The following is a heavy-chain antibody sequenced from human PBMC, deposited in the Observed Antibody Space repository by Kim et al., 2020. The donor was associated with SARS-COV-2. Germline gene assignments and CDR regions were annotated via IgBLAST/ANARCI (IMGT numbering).Heavy chain of an antibody. D-gene: IGHD7-27*01. CDR1: GFTFDDYA. CDR3: AKVIGDWGIFDY. Sequence: GGSLRLSCAASGFTFDDYAMHWVRQAPGKGLEWVAGISWNSGSIGYADSVKGRFTITRDNAKNSLYLQMNSLRAEDTALYYCAKVIGDWGIFDYWGQGTLVTVAS. CDR2: ISWNSGSI. V-gene: IGHV3-9*01. J-gene: IGHJ4*02.